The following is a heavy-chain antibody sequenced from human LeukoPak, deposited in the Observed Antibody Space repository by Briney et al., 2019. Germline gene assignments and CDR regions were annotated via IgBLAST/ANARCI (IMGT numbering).Heavy chain of an antibody. CDR2: IRSKAYGGTT. J-gene: IGHJ5*02. CDR1: GFTFSIYA. CDR3: TRESGYSGYIGGWFDP. Sequence: GGSLRLSCAASGFTFSIYAMSWVRQAPGKGLEWVGFIRSKAYGGTTESAASVKGRVTISRDDSKNIAYLQMNSLKIDDTGVYYCTRESGYSGYIGGWFDPWGQGTLVTVSS. D-gene: IGHD5-12*01. V-gene: IGHV3-49*04.